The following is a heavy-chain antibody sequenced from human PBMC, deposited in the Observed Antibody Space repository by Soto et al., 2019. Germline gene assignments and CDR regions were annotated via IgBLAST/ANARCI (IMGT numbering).Heavy chain of an antibody. CDR1: GFTFSSYG. CDR2: ISGSGGST. V-gene: IGHV3-23*01. J-gene: IGHJ6*02. CDR3: AKWRSSWTNYYYYYGMDV. Sequence: GSSMRISRASYGFTFSSYGMSWVRQAPGKGLEWVSGISGSGGSTQYADSVKGRFTISRDNSKKTLYLEMNSLRAEDTAVYYCAKWRSSWTNYYYYYGMDVWGQGTTVTVSS. D-gene: IGHD6-13*01.